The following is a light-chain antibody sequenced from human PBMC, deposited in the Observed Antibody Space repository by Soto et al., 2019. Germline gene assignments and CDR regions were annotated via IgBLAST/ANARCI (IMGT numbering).Light chain of an antibody. CDR1: QSVSSN. Sequence: EIVMTQSPATLSVSPGERATLSCRASQSVSSNLAWYQQKPGQATRLHIYDASTTDTGLPARFSGSGSGTEYTVTISSLQSEDAAVYYCQQCSWHPFTVTFGGGTKVEIK. J-gene: IGKJ4*02. V-gene: IGKV3-15*01. CDR2: DAS. CDR3: QQCSWHPFTVT.